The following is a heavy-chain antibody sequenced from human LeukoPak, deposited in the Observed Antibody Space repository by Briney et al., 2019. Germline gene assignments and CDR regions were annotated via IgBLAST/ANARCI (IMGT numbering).Heavy chain of an antibody. J-gene: IGHJ6*03. Sequence: GGSLRLSCAASGFTFRSYNMNWVRQAPGKGLEWVSYITGGSTTIYYADSVKGRFTISRDNAKNSLYLQMNSLRAADTAVYYCARARVAAKSGYMDVWGTGTTVTISS. V-gene: IGHV3-48*01. CDR1: GFTFRSYN. CDR2: ITGGSTTI. D-gene: IGHD2-15*01. CDR3: ARARVAAKSGYMDV.